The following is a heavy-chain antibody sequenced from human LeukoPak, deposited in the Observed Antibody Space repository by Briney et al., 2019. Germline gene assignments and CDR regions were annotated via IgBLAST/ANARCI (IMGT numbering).Heavy chain of an antibody. CDR3: ARAYYYDSSGYYHAFDI. D-gene: IGHD3-22*01. V-gene: IGHV4-61*08. CDR2: IYYSGST. CDR1: GGSVSSGGYY. J-gene: IGHJ3*02. Sequence: SETLSLTCTVSGGSVSSGGYYWSWIRQPPGKGLEWIGYIYYSGSTNYNPSLKSRVTISVDTSKNQFSLKLSSVTAADTAVYYCARAYYYDSSGYYHAFDIWGQGTMVTVSS.